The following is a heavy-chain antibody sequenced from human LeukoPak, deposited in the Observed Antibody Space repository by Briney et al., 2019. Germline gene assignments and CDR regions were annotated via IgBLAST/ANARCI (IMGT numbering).Heavy chain of an antibody. D-gene: IGHD2-2*02. J-gene: IGHJ5*02. Sequence: ASVKVSCKASGYTFTSYYMHWVRQAPGQGLEWMGIINPSGGSTSYAKKFQGRVTMTRDTSTSTVYMELSSLRSEDRAVYYCARGQIDVVVPAAINWLDPWGQGTLVTVSS. CDR2: INPSGGST. CDR1: GYTFTSYY. CDR3: ARGQIDVVVPAAINWLDP. V-gene: IGHV1-46*01.